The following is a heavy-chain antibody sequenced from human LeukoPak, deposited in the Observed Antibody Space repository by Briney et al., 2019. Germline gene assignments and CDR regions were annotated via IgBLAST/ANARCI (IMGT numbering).Heavy chain of an antibody. J-gene: IGHJ4*02. CDR3: AEGFKANDY. CDR2: ISVGGDST. CDR1: GFTFSRYA. V-gene: IGHV3-23*01. Sequence: GGSLRLSCAASGFTFSRYALGWVRQAPGKGLEWVSAISVGGDSTYYADSVKGRFTISRDNSKNTLSLQMNSLRAEDTAVYYCAEGFKANDYWGQGTLVTVSS.